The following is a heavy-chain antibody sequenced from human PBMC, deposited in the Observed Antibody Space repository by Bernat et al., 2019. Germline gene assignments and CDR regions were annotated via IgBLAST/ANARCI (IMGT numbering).Heavy chain of an antibody. D-gene: IGHD3-3*01. CDR2: ISGSGGST. CDR1: GFTFSSYA. V-gene: IGHV3-23*01. CDR3: ARDNPAGGEWFADTNYGMDV. Sequence: EVQLLESGGGLVQPGGSLRLSCAASGFTFSSYAMSWVRQAPGKGLEWVSAISGSGGSTYYADSVKGRFTISRDNSKNTLYLQMNSLRAEDTAVYYCARDNPAGGEWFADTNYGMDVWGQGTTVTVSS. J-gene: IGHJ6*02.